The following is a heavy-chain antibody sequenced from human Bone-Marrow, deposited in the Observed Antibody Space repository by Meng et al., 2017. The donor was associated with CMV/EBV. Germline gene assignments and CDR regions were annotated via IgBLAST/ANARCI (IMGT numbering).Heavy chain of an antibody. J-gene: IGHJ6*02. CDR3: ARVGRYDSSGYLTPWLSYYYYYGMDV. D-gene: IGHD3-22*01. V-gene: IGHV3-21*01. CDR2: ISSSSSYI. CDR1: GFTFSSYS. Sequence: GGSLRLSCAASGFTFSSYSMNWVRQAPGKGLEWVSFISSSSSYIYYADSVKGRFTISRDNAKNSLYLQMNSLRAEDTAVYYCARVGRYDSSGYLTPWLSYYYYYGMDVWGQGTTVTVSS.